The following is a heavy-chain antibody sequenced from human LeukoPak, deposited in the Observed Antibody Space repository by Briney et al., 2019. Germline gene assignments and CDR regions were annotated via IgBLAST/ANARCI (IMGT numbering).Heavy chain of an antibody. CDR2: ISSSSNYI. V-gene: IGHV3-21*01. CDR1: GFTFSSYS. CDR3: ARDHCSGGSCLDV. D-gene: IGHD2-15*01. J-gene: IGHJ6*04. Sequence: GGSLRLSCAASGFTFSSYSMNWVRQAPGKGLEWVSSISSSSNYIYCADSLKGRFIISRDNAKNSLYLQMKSLRAEDTAVYYCARDHCSGGSCLDVWGKGTTVTVSS.